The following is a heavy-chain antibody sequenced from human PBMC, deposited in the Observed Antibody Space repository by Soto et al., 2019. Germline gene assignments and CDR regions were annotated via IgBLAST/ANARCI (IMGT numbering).Heavy chain of an antibody. CDR2: INPNSGGT. V-gene: IGHV1-2*04. D-gene: IGHD3-10*01. J-gene: IGHJ6*02. CDR1: GYTFTGYY. Sequence: ASVKVSCKASGYTFTGYYMHWVRQAPGQGLEWMGWINPNSGGTNYAQKFQGWVTMTRDTSISTAYIELSRLRSDDTAEYYCARAHYYGSGSYYPIMDYGMDVWGQGTTVTVSS. CDR3: ARAHYYGSGSYYPIMDYGMDV.